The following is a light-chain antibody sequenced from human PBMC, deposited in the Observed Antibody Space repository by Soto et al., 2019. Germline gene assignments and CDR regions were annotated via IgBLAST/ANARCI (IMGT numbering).Light chain of an antibody. Sequence: DIQMTQSPSSLSASVGDRVTITCRAGQSISNYLNWYQQKPGKAPKLLIYAASNLQSGVPSRFSGSGSGTDFTLTISSLQPEDFAVYYCQQSYSIPLTFGGGTKVEIK. CDR1: QSISNY. J-gene: IGKJ4*01. CDR3: QQSYSIPLT. CDR2: AAS. V-gene: IGKV1-39*01.